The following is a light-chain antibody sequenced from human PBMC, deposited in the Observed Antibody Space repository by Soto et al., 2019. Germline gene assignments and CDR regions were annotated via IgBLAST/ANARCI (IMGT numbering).Light chain of an antibody. CDR1: SSNIGSNH. V-gene: IGLV1-47*01. Sequence: QSVLTQPPSASGTPGQRVTISCSGSSSNIGSNHVYWYQQLPGTAPKLLIYRNNQRPSGVPDRFSGSKSGTSASLAISGPRSGDEGVYYCSAGDDSLSAVVFGGGPKLTVL. CDR2: RNN. J-gene: IGLJ2*01. CDR3: SAGDDSLSAVV.